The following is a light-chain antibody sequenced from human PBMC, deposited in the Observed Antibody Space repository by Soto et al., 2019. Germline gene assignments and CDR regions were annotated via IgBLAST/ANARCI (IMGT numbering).Light chain of an antibody. J-gene: IGKJ1*01. CDR2: DAS. Sequence: EIVLTQSPATVSLSPGERATLSCRASQSVSSYLAWYRQKPGQAPRLLIYDASNRATDIPARFSGSGSGTDFTLTISSLEPEDFAVYYRQQRSNWPRTFGQGTKVDIK. CDR3: QQRSNWPRT. V-gene: IGKV3-11*01. CDR1: QSVSSY.